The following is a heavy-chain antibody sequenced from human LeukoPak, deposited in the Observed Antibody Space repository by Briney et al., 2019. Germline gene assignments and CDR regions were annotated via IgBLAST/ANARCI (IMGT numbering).Heavy chain of an antibody. CDR1: GFTFSNYA. Sequence: SGGSLRLSCAASGFTFSNYAMSWVRQAPGKGLEWVSAVSGRGSSTYYTDSVKGRFTISRDNSKNTLYLQMNSLSAEDTAIYYCAKGGDYDVLTGYYDSDYWGQGTLVTVAS. D-gene: IGHD3-9*01. CDR2: VSGRGSST. J-gene: IGHJ4*02. V-gene: IGHV3-23*01. CDR3: AKGGDYDVLTGYYDSDY.